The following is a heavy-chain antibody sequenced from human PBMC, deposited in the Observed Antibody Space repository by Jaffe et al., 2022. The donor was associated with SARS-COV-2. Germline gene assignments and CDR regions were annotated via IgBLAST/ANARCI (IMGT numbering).Heavy chain of an antibody. V-gene: IGHV3-30*18. D-gene: IGHD1-7*01. Sequence: QVQLVESGGGVVQPGRSLRLSCAASGFTFSSYGMHWVRQAPGKGLEWVAVISYDGSNKYYADSVKGRFTISRDNSKNTLYLQMNSLRAEDTAVYYCAKDNNWNSLVVGLYYFDYWGQGTLVTVSS. CDR3: AKDNNWNSLVVGLYYFDY. J-gene: IGHJ4*02. CDR2: ISYDGSNK. CDR1: GFTFSSYG.